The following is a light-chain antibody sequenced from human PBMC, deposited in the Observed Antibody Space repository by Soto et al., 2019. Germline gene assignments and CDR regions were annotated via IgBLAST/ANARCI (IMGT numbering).Light chain of an antibody. CDR2: GAS. V-gene: IGKV3-20*01. CDR1: QKISSTV. CDR3: QQCGGSPT. Sequence: EIVLTQSPGILSLSPGERASLSCRASQKISSTVLAWYQQKPGQAPRLLIYGASSRTTGIPDRFSGSGSGTDFTLTISRLETEDFAMYYCQQCGGSPTFGQGTKVDIK. J-gene: IGKJ1*01.